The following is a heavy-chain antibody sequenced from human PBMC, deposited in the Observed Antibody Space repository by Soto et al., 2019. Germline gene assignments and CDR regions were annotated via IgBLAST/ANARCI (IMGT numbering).Heavy chain of an antibody. J-gene: IGHJ5*02. CDR1: GGSLTSADC. CDR2: ISHSGIT. V-gene: IGHV4-4*02. Sequence: XTLSLPCAVSGGSLTSADCWTWVLQPPGGWPEWIGEISHSGITNYKASLKSRVTMSGDKTKNDVSLKLNSLTAADTAVYYCARVLRGWFDPWGQG. CDR3: ARVLRGWFDP.